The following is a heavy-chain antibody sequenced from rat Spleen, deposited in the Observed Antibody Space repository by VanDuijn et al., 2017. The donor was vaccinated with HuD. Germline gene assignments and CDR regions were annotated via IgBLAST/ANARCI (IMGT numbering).Heavy chain of an antibody. J-gene: IGHJ2*01. D-gene: IGHD1-6*01. CDR2: ISYSGST. Sequence: EVQLQESGPGLVKPSQSLSLTCSVTGYSITSNYWAWIRKFPGNKMEWMGYISYSGSTSYNPSLKSRISITRDTSKNQFFLQLNSVNTEDTATYYCARNVYSSFDYWGQGVMVTVSS. V-gene: IGHV3-1*01. CDR3: ARNVYSSFDY. CDR1: GYSITSNY.